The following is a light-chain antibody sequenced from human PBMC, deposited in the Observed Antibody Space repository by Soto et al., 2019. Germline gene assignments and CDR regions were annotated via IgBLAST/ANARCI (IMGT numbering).Light chain of an antibody. CDR2: GAS. CDR3: QQYNNWHLLT. Sequence: EIVMTQSPATLSVSPGERATLSCRASQSVRSNLAWYQQKPGQAPRLLIYGASTRASGIPARFSGSGSGTAFTLTISSLQSEDFAVYYCQQYNNWHLLTLGGGTKVDIK. CDR1: QSVRSN. V-gene: IGKV3D-15*01. J-gene: IGKJ4*01.